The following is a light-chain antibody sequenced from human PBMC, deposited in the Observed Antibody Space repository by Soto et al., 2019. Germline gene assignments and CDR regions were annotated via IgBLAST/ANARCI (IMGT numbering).Light chain of an antibody. CDR2: EVS. CDR3: SSYTSSSTPV. Sequence: QSALTQPASVSGYPGESIAISCTGTNSDVGGYNYVSWYQQHPGKAPKLMIYEVSNRPSGVSNRFSGSKSGNTASLTISGLQAEDEADYYCSSYTSSSTPVFGTGTKVTVL. J-gene: IGLJ1*01. CDR1: NSDVGGYNY. V-gene: IGLV2-14*01.